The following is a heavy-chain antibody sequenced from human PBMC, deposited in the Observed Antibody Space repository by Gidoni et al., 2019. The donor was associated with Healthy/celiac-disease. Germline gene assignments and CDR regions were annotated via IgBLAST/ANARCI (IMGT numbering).Heavy chain of an antibody. CDR2: IYYSGST. Sequence: QVQLQESGPGLVKPSETLSLTCTVSGGSISSYYWSWIRQPPGKGLEWIGYIYYSGSTNYNPSLKSRVTISVDTSKNQFSLKLSSVTAADTAVYYCAREVAAAGTGAFDIWGQGTMVTVSS. J-gene: IGHJ3*02. CDR3: AREVAAAGTGAFDI. V-gene: IGHV4-59*01. CDR1: GGSISSYY. D-gene: IGHD6-13*01.